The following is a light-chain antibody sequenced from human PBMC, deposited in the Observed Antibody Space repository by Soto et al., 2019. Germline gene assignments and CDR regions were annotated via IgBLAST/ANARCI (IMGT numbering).Light chain of an antibody. CDR1: QSISTW. Sequence: DIQMTQSPSTLSASVGDRVTITCLASQSISTWLAWYQQKAGKAPKLLIYYASSLKSGVPSRFSGSGSGTDFTLTISGLQPDDFATYYCQQYSSYSLTFGQGTKVDIK. V-gene: IGKV1-5*01. J-gene: IGKJ1*01. CDR2: YAS. CDR3: QQYSSYSLT.